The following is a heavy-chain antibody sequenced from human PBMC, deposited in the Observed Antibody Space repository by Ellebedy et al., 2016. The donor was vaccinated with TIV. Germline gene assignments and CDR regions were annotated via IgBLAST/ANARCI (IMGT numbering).Heavy chain of an antibody. Sequence: GESLKISCAASGFTFSSYAMSWVRQAPGKGLEWVSAISGSGGSTYYADSVKGRFTISRDNSKNTLYLQMNSLRAEDTAVYYCARFIGVRGGMFDPWGQGTLVTVSS. CDR3: ARFIGVRGGMFDP. D-gene: IGHD3-10*01. CDR2: ISGSGGST. CDR1: GFTFSSYA. J-gene: IGHJ5*02. V-gene: IGHV3-23*01.